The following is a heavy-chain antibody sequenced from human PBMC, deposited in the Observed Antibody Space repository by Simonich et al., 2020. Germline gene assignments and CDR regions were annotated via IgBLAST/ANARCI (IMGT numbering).Heavy chain of an antibody. CDR1: GFTFSSDS. Sequence: GGGLVKPGGSLRLSCAASGFTFSSDSMNWVRQAPGKELEWVSSICSSSSYIYYADSVKGRFTISRDNAKNSLYLQMKSLRAEDTAVYYCARDTSYYGSGSYYFDYWGQGTLVTVSS. V-gene: IGHV3-21*01. CDR2: ICSSSSYI. J-gene: IGHJ4*02. D-gene: IGHD3-10*01. CDR3: ARDTSYYGSGSYYFDY.